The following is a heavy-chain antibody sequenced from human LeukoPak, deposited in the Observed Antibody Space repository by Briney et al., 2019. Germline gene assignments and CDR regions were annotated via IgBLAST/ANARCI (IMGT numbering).Heavy chain of an antibody. D-gene: IGHD3-10*01. CDR3: ARGIYYGSGSYYTIRVNYYYYYMDV. CDR2: SNHSGST. V-gene: IGHV4-34*01. J-gene: IGHJ6*03. Sequence: SETLSLTCAVYGGSFSGYYWSWIRQPPGKGLEWSGESNHSGSTNYNPSLKSRVTISVDTSKNQFSLKLSSVTAADTAVYYCARGIYYGSGSYYTIRVNYYYYYMDVWGKGTTVTVSS. CDR1: GGSFSGYY.